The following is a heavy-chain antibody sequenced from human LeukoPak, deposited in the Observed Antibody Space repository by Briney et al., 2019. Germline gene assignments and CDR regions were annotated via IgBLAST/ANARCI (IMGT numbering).Heavy chain of an antibody. CDR1: GITLSSYW. V-gene: IGHV3-33*08. J-gene: IGHJ5*01. CDR2: VWYGGSKK. D-gene: IGHD1-26*01. Sequence: GGSLRLSCAASGITLSSYWMSWVRQAPGKGLEWVAVVWYGGSKKYYADSVNGRFTISRDDSKNTLYLQMDDLRADDTAIYYCAAVYSFGWFDYWGQGTPVTVSS. CDR3: AAVYSFGWFDY.